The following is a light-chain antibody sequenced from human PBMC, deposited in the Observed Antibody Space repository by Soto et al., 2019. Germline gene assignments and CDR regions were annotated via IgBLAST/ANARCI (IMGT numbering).Light chain of an antibody. V-gene: IGKV2-30*01. CDR2: RVS. J-gene: IGKJ1*01. CDR1: QTLAYSDGNTY. Sequence: DVVRPQSPLSLPVTLGQPASISCTSTQTLAYSDGNTYLNWFHQRPGQSPRRLIYRVSNRDSGVTDTFSGSDSGTHFKLKISRVEAEDVGVYYCMQGAHWPWTFGQGTKVEIK. CDR3: MQGAHWPWT.